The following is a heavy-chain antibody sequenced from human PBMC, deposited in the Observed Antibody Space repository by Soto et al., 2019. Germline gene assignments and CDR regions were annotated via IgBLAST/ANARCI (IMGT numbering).Heavy chain of an antibody. CDR2: ISAYNGNT. D-gene: IGHD6-6*01. CDR3: ARAPSPTQLVKSPFDY. V-gene: IGHV1-18*01. J-gene: IGHJ4*02. CDR1: GYTFTSYG. Sequence: GASVNVSCKASGYTFTSYGISWVRQAPGQGLEWMGWISAYNGNTNYAQKLQGRVTMTTDTSTSTAYMELRSLRSDDTAVYYCARAPSPTQLVKSPFDYWGQGTLVTVSS.